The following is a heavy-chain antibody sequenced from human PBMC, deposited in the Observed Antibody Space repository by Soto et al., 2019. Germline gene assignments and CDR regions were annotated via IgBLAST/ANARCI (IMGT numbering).Heavy chain of an antibody. CDR1: GGSISSGDYY. Sequence: SETLSLTCTVSGGSISSGDYYWSWIRQPPGKGLEWIGYIYYSGSTYYNPSLKSRVTISVDTSKNQFSLKLSSVTAADTAVYYCARDHRDSSGFYGMDVWGQGTTVTVSS. CDR3: ARDHRDSSGFYGMDV. D-gene: IGHD3-22*01. CDR2: IYYSGST. V-gene: IGHV4-30-4*01. J-gene: IGHJ6*02.